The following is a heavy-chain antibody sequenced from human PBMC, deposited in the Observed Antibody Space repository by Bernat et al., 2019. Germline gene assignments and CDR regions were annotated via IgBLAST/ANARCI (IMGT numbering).Heavy chain of an antibody. CDR1: GFTFSGDW. J-gene: IGHJ4*02. V-gene: IGHV3-74*02. Sequence: EVQLVESGGGLVQPGRSLRLSCAASGFTFSGDWMHWVRQVPGKGLVWVSRINGDGTITDYADSVDGRFTISRDNAKNTLYLQMNSLRVEDTAVYYCVRSVSGAAGFFDYWGPGSLVTVSS. CDR3: VRSVSGAAGFFDY. D-gene: IGHD5/OR15-5a*01. CDR2: INGDGTIT.